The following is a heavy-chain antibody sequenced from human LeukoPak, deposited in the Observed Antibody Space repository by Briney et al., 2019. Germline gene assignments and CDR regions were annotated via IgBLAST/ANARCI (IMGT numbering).Heavy chain of an antibody. CDR1: GFTFSSYG. J-gene: IGHJ4*02. CDR2: ISRSGDST. V-gene: IGHV3-23*01. Sequence: PGESLKISCAASGFTFSSYGMTWVRQAPGKGLEWVSSISRSGDSTYYADAVKGRFTISRDNSKNTLYLQMNSLRAEDTAVYFCAGPSSGYFDTWGQGTLVTVSS. CDR3: AGPSSGYFDT. D-gene: IGHD3-22*01.